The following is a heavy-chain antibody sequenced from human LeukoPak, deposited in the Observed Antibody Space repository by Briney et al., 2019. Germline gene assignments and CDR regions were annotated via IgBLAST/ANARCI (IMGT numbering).Heavy chain of an antibody. Sequence: SEALSLTCTVSGGSISSYYWSWIRQPPGKGLEWIGYIYYSGSTNYNPSLKSRVTISVDTSKNQFSLKLSSVTAADTAVYYCARAPTTTYYDILTGYFSDAFDIWGQGTMVTVSS. CDR2: IYYSGST. CDR1: GGSISSYY. V-gene: IGHV4-59*01. CDR3: ARAPTTTYYDILTGYFSDAFDI. J-gene: IGHJ3*02. D-gene: IGHD3-9*01.